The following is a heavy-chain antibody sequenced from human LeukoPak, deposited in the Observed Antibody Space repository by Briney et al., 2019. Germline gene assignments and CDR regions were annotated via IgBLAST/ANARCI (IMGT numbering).Heavy chain of an antibody. V-gene: IGHV1-2*02. CDR3: ARGSGRSGVDY. D-gene: IGHD1-26*01. J-gene: IGHJ4*02. Sequence: GASVKVSCKASGYTFTGYFMLWVRQAPGQGLEWMGWINPNSGGTNYAQKFQGRVTMTRDTSISTAYMELSRLRSDDTAVYYCARGSGRSGVDYWGQGTLVSVSS. CDR2: INPNSGGT. CDR1: GYTFTGYF.